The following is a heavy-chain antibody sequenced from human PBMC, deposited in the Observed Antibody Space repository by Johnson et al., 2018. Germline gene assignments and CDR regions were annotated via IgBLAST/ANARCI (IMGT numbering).Heavy chain of an antibody. CDR2: ISNDGHNK. CDR3: AKERGERLPLDY. CDR1: GFTFRDFG. Sequence: QVQLVQSGGGLVQPGRSLILSCAASGFTFRDFGMHWVRQAPGKGLEWIAVISNDGHNKDYADSVTGRFSVFRDNYSDTLDLQMSGLRSEDTAVYNCAKERGERLPLDYWGQGIPVTVSS. J-gene: IGHJ4*02. V-gene: IGHV3-30*18. D-gene: IGHD3-16*01.